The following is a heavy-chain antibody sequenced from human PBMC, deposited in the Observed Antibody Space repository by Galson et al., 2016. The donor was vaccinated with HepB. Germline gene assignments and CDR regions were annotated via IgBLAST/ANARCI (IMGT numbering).Heavy chain of an antibody. D-gene: IGHD1-1*01. CDR3: ARSDFYSRNAYFDP. Sequence: SETLSLTCTVSGGSFNITNWWTWVRQPPGQGLEWIGEVYHTGSTNANPSLKSRVTISINKSKNQFSLRLTSVTAADTAMYYCARSDFYSRNAYFDPWGQGILVIVSS. V-gene: IGHV4-4*02. CDR1: GGSFNITNW. J-gene: IGHJ5*01. CDR2: VYHTGST.